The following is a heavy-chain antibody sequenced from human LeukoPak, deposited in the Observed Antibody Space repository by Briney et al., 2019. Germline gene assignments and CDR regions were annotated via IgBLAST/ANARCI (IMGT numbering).Heavy chain of an antibody. Sequence: PSETLSLTCTVSGVSTSSDYWSWIRQPPGKGLEWIGYIYYSGSTNYNPSLKSRLSISVDTSKNQFSLKLSSVTAADTAVYYCAREYCSSSCYFDYWGQGTLVTVSS. CDR3: AREYCSSSCYFDY. J-gene: IGHJ4*02. D-gene: IGHD2-2*01. V-gene: IGHV4-59*01. CDR1: GVSTSSDY. CDR2: IYYSGST.